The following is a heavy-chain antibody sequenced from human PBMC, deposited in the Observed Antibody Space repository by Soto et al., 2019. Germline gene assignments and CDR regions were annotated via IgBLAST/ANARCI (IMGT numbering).Heavy chain of an antibody. CDR3: ARLGGYYQAFDQ. J-gene: IGHJ4*02. V-gene: IGHV4-31*03. CDR2: IYYSGTT. CDR1: GRSINNGDYY. D-gene: IGHD2-21*02. Sequence: PSETLSLTCTVSGRSINNGDYYWSWVRQHPGTGMEWIGYIYYSGTTYYNPSLESRVTISADMSENQFSLKVNSVTVADTAVYYCARLGGYYQAFDQWGQGSLVTVS.